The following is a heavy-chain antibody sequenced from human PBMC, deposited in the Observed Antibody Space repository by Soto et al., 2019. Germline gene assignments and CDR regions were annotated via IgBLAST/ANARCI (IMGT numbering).Heavy chain of an antibody. CDR1: GFTFSSYG. CDR2: IWYDGSNK. V-gene: IGHV3-33*01. D-gene: IGHD3-22*01. J-gene: IGHJ3*02. CDR3: ARQTDSYYTFDAFDI. Sequence: GGSLRLSCAASGFTFSSYGMHWVRQAPGKGLEWVAVIWYDGSNKYYADSVKGRFTISRDNSKNTLYLQRNSLRAEDTAVYYCARQTDSYYTFDAFDIWGKGTMVTVSS.